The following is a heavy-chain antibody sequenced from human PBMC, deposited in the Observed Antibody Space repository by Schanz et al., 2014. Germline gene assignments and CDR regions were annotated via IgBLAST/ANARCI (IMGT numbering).Heavy chain of an antibody. V-gene: IGHV3-33*08. Sequence: VQLLESGGGLVQPGGSLRLSCEASEFTFSSYKMNWVRQAPGKGLEWVAFIWYDGSNKYYADSVKGRFTISRDNSKNTLYLQMNSLRAEDTAVYYCAKQIHYDILTVTRNWGQGALVTVSS. J-gene: IGHJ4*02. CDR1: EFTFSSYK. CDR2: IWYDGSNK. D-gene: IGHD3-9*01. CDR3: AKQIHYDILTVTRN.